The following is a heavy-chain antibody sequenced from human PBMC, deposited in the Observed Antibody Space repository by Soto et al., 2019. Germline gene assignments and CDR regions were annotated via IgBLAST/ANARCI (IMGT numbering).Heavy chain of an antibody. V-gene: IGHV3-23*01. Sequence: EVQVLESGGGLVQPGGSLRLSCAASGFTFSSYAMSWVRQAPGKGLEWVSTISGSGVNTHYTDSVKGRFTISRDNSKNTLYLQMNSLRAEDTAVYYCATVGSGSYSAHYWGQGTMVTVSS. D-gene: IGHD3-10*01. CDR1: GFTFSSYA. CDR3: ATVGSGSYSAHY. CDR2: ISGSGVNT. J-gene: IGHJ4*02.